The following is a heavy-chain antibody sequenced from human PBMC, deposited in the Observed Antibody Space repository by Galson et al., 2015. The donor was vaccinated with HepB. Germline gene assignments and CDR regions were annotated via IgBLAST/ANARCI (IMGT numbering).Heavy chain of an antibody. CDR3: AKDRVGAAPLGTFDM. CDR1: GFTFRTYA. D-gene: IGHD1-26*01. CDR2: ISSSGTT. Sequence: SLRLSCAASGFTFRTYAMPWVRQAPGKGLEWVSIISSSGTTYYADAVKGRFTISRDNSKNRLYLQMNSLRADDTAIYYCAKDRVGAAPLGTFDMWGQGTLVTVSS. V-gene: IGHV3-23*01. J-gene: IGHJ3*02.